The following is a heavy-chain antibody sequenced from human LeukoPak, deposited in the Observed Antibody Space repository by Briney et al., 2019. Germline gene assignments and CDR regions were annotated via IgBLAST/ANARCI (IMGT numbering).Heavy chain of an antibody. CDR1: GFTFDDYG. CDR3: AREVYSSTWFDL. Sequence: GGSLRLSCAASGFTFDDYGMHWVRQAPGKGLGWVSVIYAGGNTYYADSVKERFTISRDNSRNTLYLQMNSLRGDDTAVYYCAREVYSSTWFDLWGQGTLVTVSS. J-gene: IGHJ4*02. D-gene: IGHD6-13*01. V-gene: IGHV3-66*01. CDR2: IYAGGNT.